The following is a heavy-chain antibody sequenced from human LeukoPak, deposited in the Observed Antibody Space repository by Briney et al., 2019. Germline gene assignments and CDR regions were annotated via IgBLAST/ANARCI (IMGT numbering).Heavy chain of an antibody. CDR3: ARVPLRSPSGFDY. D-gene: IGHD4-17*01. J-gene: IGHJ4*02. Sequence: GGSLRLSCAASGFTFSSYAMHWVRQAPGKGLEGVAVISYDGSNKYYADSVKGQFTISRDNSKNTLYLQMNSLRAEDTAVYYCARVPLRSPSGFDYWGQGTLVTVSS. CDR2: ISYDGSNK. CDR1: GFTFSSYA. V-gene: IGHV3-30-3*01.